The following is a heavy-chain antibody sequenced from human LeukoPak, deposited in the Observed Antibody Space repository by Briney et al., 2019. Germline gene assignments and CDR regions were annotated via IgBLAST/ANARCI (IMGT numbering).Heavy chain of an antibody. Sequence: PSETLSLTCTVSGVSISSYYWSWIRQPPGKGLEWIGYIYYSGSTNYNPSLKSRVTISVDTSKNQFSLKLSSVTAADTAVYYCARSITMVRGGWGYWGQGTLVTVSS. J-gene: IGHJ4*02. D-gene: IGHD3-10*01. CDR2: IYYSGST. CDR3: ARSITMVRGGWGY. V-gene: IGHV4-59*08. CDR1: GVSISSYY.